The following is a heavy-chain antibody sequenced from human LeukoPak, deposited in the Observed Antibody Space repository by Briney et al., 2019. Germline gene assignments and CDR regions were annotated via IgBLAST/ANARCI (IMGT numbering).Heavy chain of an antibody. J-gene: IGHJ3*02. Sequence: SETLSLTCTVSGGSISSSSYYWGWIRQPPGKGLEWIGSIYYSGSTYYNPSLKSRVTISVDTSKNQFSLKLSSVTAADTAVYYCASWAVAENAFDIWGQGTMVTVSS. CDR1: GGSISSSSYY. CDR3: ASWAVAENAFDI. D-gene: IGHD6-19*01. CDR2: IYYSGST. V-gene: IGHV4-39*07.